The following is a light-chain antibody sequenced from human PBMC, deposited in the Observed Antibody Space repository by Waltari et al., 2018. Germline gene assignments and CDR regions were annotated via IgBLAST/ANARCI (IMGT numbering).Light chain of an antibody. CDR3: QSYDSSLSGCV. CDR1: NSNIGAGYD. Sequence: QSVLTQPPSVSGAPGQRVTISCTGRNSNIGAGYDVQWYQQLPGTPPKLLIPGSSKRHSGVPDRFSGSKSGTSASLAITGLQAEDEADYYCQSYDSSLSGCVFGTGTKVTVL. CDR2: GSS. V-gene: IGLV1-40*01. J-gene: IGLJ1*01.